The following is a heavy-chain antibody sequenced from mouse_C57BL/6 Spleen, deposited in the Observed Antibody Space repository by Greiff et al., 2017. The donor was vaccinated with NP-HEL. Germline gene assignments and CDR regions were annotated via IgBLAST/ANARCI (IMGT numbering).Heavy chain of an antibody. CDR1: GYTFTDYY. D-gene: IGHD4-1*01. CDR3: ARGELTAYFDY. CDR2: INPYNGGT. Sequence: EVQLQQSGPVLVKPGASVKMSCKAFGYTFTDYYMNWVKQSHGKSLEWIGVINPYNGGTSYNQKFKGKATLTVDKSSSTAYMELNSLTSEDSAVYYCARGELTAYFDYWGQGTTLTVSS. J-gene: IGHJ2*01. V-gene: IGHV1-19*01.